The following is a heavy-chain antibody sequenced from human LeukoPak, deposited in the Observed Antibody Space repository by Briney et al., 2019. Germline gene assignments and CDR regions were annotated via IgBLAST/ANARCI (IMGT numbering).Heavy chain of an antibody. V-gene: IGHV4-39*07. CDR3: ARVPVKNYYYYYMDV. Sequence: SETLSLTCTVSGGSISSSSYYWGWIRQPPGKGLEWIGSIYYSGSTYYNPSLKSRVTISVDTSKNQFSLKLSSVTAADTAVYYCARVPVKNYYYYYMDVWGKGTTVTVSS. CDR1: GGSISSSSYY. J-gene: IGHJ6*03. CDR2: IYYSGST.